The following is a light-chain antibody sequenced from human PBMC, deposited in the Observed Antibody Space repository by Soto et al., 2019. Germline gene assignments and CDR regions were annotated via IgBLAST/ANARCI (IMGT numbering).Light chain of an antibody. CDR3: QQSYSTPLS. CDR2: AAS. Sequence: DIQMTQSPSSLSASVGDGVTITCRASQNISYYLNWYQQKPGKAPKLLIYAASSLQSGVPSRFSGSASGTDFTLTISSLQPEDFATYYCQQSYSTPLSFGGGTKVVIK. CDR1: QNISYY. V-gene: IGKV1-39*01. J-gene: IGKJ4*01.